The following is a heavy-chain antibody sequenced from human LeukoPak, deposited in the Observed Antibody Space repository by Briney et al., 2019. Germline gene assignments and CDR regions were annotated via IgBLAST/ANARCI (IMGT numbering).Heavy chain of an antibody. CDR1: GFTFSSYG. J-gene: IGHJ4*02. Sequence: PGRSLRLSCAASGFTFSSYGMHWVRQAPGEGLEWVAVISYDGSNKYYADSVKGRFTISRDNSKNTLYLQMNSPRAEDTAVYYCAKGESSGFLDYWGQGTLVTVSS. D-gene: IGHD3-22*01. CDR2: ISYDGSNK. CDR3: AKGESSGFLDY. V-gene: IGHV3-30*18.